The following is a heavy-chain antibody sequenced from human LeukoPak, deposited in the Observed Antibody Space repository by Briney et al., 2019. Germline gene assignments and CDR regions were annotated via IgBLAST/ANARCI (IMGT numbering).Heavy chain of an antibody. CDR2: IYSGGST. V-gene: IGHV3-53*01. CDR1: GFTVSSNY. J-gene: IGHJ4*02. Sequence: PGGSLRLSCAASGFTVSSNYMSWVRQAPGKGLEGVSVIYSGGSTYYADSVKGRFTISRDNSKNTLYLQMNSLRAEDTAVYYCARLMEGYFDYWGQGTLVTVSS. CDR3: ARLMEGYFDY. D-gene: IGHD3-3*01.